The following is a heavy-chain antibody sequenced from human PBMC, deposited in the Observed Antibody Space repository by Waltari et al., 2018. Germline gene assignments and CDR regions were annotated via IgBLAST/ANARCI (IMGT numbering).Heavy chain of an antibody. Sequence: GYPFTSYDINWVRQATGQGLEWMGWMNPNSGNTGYAQKFQGRVTITRNTSISTAYMELSSLRSEDTAVYYCARGKSQGFDPWGQGTLVTVSS. V-gene: IGHV1-8*03. CDR1: GYPFTSYD. J-gene: IGHJ5*02. CDR2: MNPNSGNT. CDR3: ARGKSQGFDP.